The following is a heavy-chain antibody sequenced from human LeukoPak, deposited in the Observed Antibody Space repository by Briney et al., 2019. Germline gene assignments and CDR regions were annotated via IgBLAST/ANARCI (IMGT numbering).Heavy chain of an antibody. D-gene: IGHD6-13*01. J-gene: IGHJ6*02. CDR2: INPNSGGT. CDR1: GGTFSSYA. V-gene: IGHV1-2*02. Sequence: ASVKVSCKASGGTFSSYAISWVRQAPGQGLEWMGWINPNSGGTNYAQKFQGRVTMTRDTSISTAYMELSRLRSDDTAVYYCARGGLSRQQLVSGVWGQGTTVTVSS. CDR3: ARGGLSRQQLVSGV.